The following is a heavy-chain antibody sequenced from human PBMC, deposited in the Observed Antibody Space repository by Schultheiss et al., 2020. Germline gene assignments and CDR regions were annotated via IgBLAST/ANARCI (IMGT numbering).Heavy chain of an antibody. CDR3: AREWELRDRSNWFDP. Sequence: GGSLRLSCAASGFTFSNYAMTWVRQAPGKGLEWVANIKQDGSEKYYVDSVKGRFTISRDNSKNTLYLQMNNLRDEDTAIYYCAREWELRDRSNWFDPWGQGTLVTVSS. V-gene: IGHV3-7*03. J-gene: IGHJ5*02. D-gene: IGHD1-26*01. CDR2: IKQDGSEK. CDR1: GFTFSNYA.